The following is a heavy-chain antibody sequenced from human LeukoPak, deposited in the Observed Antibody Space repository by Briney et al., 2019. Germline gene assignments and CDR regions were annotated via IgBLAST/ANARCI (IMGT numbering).Heavy chain of an antibody. J-gene: IGHJ4*02. Sequence: SETLSLTCTGSGGSIISYYWSWIRQPAGRGLEWIGHIYTSGRTNYNPSLKSRVTMSVDTSKNQFSLKLSSVTAADTAVYYCAREPHTTSFDYWGQGTLVNVSS. CDR2: IYTSGRT. D-gene: IGHD1-26*01. CDR1: GGSIISYY. V-gene: IGHV4-4*07. CDR3: AREPHTTSFDY.